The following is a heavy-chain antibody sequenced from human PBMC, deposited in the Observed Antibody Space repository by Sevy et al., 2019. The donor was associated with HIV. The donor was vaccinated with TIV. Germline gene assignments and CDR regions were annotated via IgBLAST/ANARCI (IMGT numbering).Heavy chain of an antibody. CDR2: INNGGTYL. V-gene: IGHV3-74*01. D-gene: IGHD1-26*01. CDR1: GFTFGTFW. CDR3: VRGTAEWAGIDF. J-gene: IGHJ4*02. Sequence: GGCLRLSCAASGFTFGTFWMHWVRQGPGKGLVWVSRINNGGTYLDYADSVKGRFTISIDDAKSTLYLQMNNLGAEDTGLYYCVRGTAEWAGIDFWGQGALVTVSS.